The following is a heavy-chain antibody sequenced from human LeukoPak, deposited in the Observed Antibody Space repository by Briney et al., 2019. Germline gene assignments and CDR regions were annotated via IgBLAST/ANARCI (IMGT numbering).Heavy chain of an antibody. D-gene: IGHD2-2*01. Sequence: GGSLRLSCAASGFTFSSYAMSWVRQAPGKGLEWVSSISSSSSYIYYADSVKGRFTISRDNAKNSLYLQMNSLRAEDTAVYYCARGAPAFMYPPDYWGQGTLVTVSS. CDR1: GFTFSSYA. CDR2: ISSSSSYI. J-gene: IGHJ4*02. CDR3: ARGAPAFMYPPDY. V-gene: IGHV3-21*01.